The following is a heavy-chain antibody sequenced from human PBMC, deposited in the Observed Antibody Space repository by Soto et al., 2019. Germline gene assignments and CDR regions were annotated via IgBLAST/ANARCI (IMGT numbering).Heavy chain of an antibody. CDR3: AKARCSTNNCYVPDY. V-gene: IGHV3-23*01. D-gene: IGHD2-2*01. CDR2: ISGSGGSP. CDR1: GFTFSTYT. J-gene: IGHJ4*02. Sequence: EVQLLESGGGLVQPGGSLRLSCAASGFTFSTYTMSWVRQAPGKGLEWVSVISGSGGSPSYADSVQGRFTISRDNPKNTLYLQMSSLRVEDTAMYYCAKARCSTNNCYVPDYWGQGTLVTVSS.